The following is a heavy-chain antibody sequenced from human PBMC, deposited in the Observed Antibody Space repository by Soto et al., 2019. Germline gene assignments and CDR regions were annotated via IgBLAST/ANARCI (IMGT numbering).Heavy chain of an antibody. CDR2: ISGSGGST. D-gene: IGHD3-3*01. V-gene: IGHV3-23*01. CDR3: AKANDFWRGYHYYYYYMDV. Sequence: EVQLLESGGGLVQPGGSLRLSCAASGFTFSSYAMSWVRQAPGKGLEWVSAISGSGGSTYYADSVKGRFTISRDNSKNTLYLQMNSLRAEDTAVYYCAKANDFWRGYHYYYYYMDVWGKGTTVTVSS. J-gene: IGHJ6*03. CDR1: GFTFSSYA.